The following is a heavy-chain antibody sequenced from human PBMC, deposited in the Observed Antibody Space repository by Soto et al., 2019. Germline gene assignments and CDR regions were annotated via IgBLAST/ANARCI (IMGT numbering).Heavy chain of an antibody. CDR3: AGGGGVGANHFDY. CDR2: IYYSGST. J-gene: IGHJ4*02. V-gene: IGHV4-59*01. Sequence: PSETLSLTCVVSGGSLSSYYWSWIRQPPGKGLEWIGYIYYSGSTNYNPSLKSRVTISVDTSKNQFSLKLSSVTAADTAVYYCAGGGGVGANHFDYWGQGTLVTVSS. D-gene: IGHD1-26*01. CDR1: GGSLSSYY.